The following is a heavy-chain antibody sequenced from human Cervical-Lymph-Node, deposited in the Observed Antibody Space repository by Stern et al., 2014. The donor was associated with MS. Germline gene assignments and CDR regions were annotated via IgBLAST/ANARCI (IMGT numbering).Heavy chain of an antibody. CDR3: ARGPYCSSTSCYSNGYYFYGLDV. CDR2: ISGYNGDT. Sequence: VHLVESGAEVRKPGASVKVSCRASGYTFSSFGISWVRRAPGQGLEWMGWISGYNGDTKYPQKFQGRVILTTDTSTSTAYMDLTSLRSDDTAMYYCARGPYCSSTSCYSNGYYFYGLDVWGQGTTVTVSS. V-gene: IGHV1-18*01. D-gene: IGHD2-2*02. J-gene: IGHJ6*02. CDR1: GYTFSSFG.